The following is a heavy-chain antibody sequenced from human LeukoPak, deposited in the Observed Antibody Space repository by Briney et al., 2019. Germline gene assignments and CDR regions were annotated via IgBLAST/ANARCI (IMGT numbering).Heavy chain of an antibody. CDR1: GFTFSSYA. V-gene: IGHV3-23*01. J-gene: IGHJ4*02. CDR2: ISGSGGST. CDR3: AKDLYSSGSAYYFDY. D-gene: IGHD6-19*01. Sequence: GGSLRLSCAASGFTFSSYAMTWVRQAPGKGLEWVSAISGSGGSTYYADSVKGRFTISRDNFKNTLYLQMNSLRAEDTAVYYCAKDLYSSGSAYYFDYWGQGTLVTVSS.